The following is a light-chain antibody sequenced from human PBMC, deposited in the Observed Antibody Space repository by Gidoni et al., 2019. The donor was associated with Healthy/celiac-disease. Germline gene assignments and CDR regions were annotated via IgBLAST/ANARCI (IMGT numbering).Light chain of an antibody. Sequence: QSALPQPPSASGSPGQSVTIYVTGTSSDVGVYNYVSWYQQHPGQAPELMIYEISKRPSGVPDRFSGSKSGNTASLTVSGLQAEDEADYYCSSYAGSNTHYVFGTGTKVTVL. J-gene: IGLJ1*01. CDR3: SSYAGSNTHYV. CDR1: SSDVGVYNY. V-gene: IGLV2-8*01. CDR2: EIS.